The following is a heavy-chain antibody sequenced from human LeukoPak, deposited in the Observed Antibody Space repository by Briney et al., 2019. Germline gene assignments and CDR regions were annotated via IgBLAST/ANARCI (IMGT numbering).Heavy chain of an antibody. CDR2: INHSGSA. Sequence: SETLSLTCAVYGGSFSGYYWSWVRQPPGKGLEWIWEINHSGSANYNPSLRSRVTISVDTSKNQFSLKLSSVTAADTALYYCARVGSASYGANPYYYYYMDVWARGTTVTVSS. V-gene: IGHV4-34*01. CDR1: GGSFSGYY. D-gene: IGHD5-18*01. CDR3: ARVGSASYGANPYYYYYMDV. J-gene: IGHJ6*03.